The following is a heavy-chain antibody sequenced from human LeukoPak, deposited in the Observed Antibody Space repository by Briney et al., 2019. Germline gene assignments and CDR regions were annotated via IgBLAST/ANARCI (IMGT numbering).Heavy chain of an antibody. J-gene: IGHJ5*02. D-gene: IGHD3-9*01. Sequence: GGSLRLSCAASGFTFSSYWMNWVRQAPGKGLEWVANIKQDGSEKYYVDSVKGRFTISRDNTKNSLYLQMNSLRAEDTAVYYCAKDLLTILEWFDPWGQGTLVTVSS. V-gene: IGHV3-7*03. CDR1: GFTFSSYW. CDR2: IKQDGSEK. CDR3: AKDLLTILEWFDP.